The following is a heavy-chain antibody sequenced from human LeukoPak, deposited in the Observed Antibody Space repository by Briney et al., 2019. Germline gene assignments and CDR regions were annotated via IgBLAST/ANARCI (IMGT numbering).Heavy chain of an antibody. Sequence: GGSLRLSCAASGFTFSDYYMSWIRQAPGKGLEWVSAISGSGGSTYYADSVKGRFTISRDNSKNTLYLQMNSLRAEDTAVYYCAKVKGSSWPYYFDYWGQGTLVTVSS. CDR1: GFTFSDYY. J-gene: IGHJ4*02. CDR3: AKVKGSSWPYYFDY. CDR2: ISGSGGST. V-gene: IGHV3-23*01. D-gene: IGHD6-13*01.